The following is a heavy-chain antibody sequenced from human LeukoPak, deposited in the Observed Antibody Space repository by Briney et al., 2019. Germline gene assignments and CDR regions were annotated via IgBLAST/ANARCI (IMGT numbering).Heavy chain of an antibody. V-gene: IGHV1-2*02. D-gene: IGHD6-19*01. Sequence: ASVKVSCKASGYTFTGYYMHWVRQAPGQGLEWVVWINTNSGGTYYAQNFQGRVTMTRATSITTAYMELSSLRSDDTAVYYCARGHRSGQMYYFDYWGQGTVVTVSS. J-gene: IGHJ4*02. CDR3: ARGHRSGQMYYFDY. CDR1: GYTFTGYY. CDR2: INTNSGGT.